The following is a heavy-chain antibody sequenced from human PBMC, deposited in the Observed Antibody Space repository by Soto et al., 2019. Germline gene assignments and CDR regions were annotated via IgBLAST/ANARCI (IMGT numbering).Heavy chain of an antibody. CDR1: GYTFTGYY. Sequence: GASVKVSCKASGYTFTGYYMHWVRQAPGQGLEWMGWINPNSGGTNYAQKFQGRGTMTRDTSISTAYMELSRLRSDDTAVYYCARYVVPAAIRPPGRDYYYGMDVWGQGTTVTVSS. V-gene: IGHV1-2*02. D-gene: IGHD2-2*01. CDR3: ARYVVPAAIRPPGRDYYYGMDV. J-gene: IGHJ6*02. CDR2: INPNSGGT.